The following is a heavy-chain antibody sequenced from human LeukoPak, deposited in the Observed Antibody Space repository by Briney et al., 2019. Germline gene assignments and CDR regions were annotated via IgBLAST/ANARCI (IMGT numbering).Heavy chain of an antibody. CDR1: GYTFTRYD. CDR3: ARGFYYYGLDV. CDR2: MNPNNGNT. V-gene: IGHV1-8*01. Sequence: ASVKVSCKASGYTFTRYDINWVRRAPGQGLERLGWMNPNNGNTGYAQKFQGRVTMTRSTSIDTAYMELNTLTSDDTAAYYCARGFYYYGLDVWGQGTTVTVSS. J-gene: IGHJ6*02.